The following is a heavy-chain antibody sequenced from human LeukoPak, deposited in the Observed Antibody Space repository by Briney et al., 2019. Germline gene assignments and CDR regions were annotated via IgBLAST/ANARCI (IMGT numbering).Heavy chain of an antibody. CDR3: VRVAGTHYMDV. CDR2: IYYSGST. D-gene: IGHD1-1*01. V-gene: IGHV4-59*01. Sequence: KPSETLSLTCIVSGGSISSYYWSGIRQPPGKGLEWIGYIYYSGSTSYNPSLESRVSISVDTSKNQFSLKLSSVTAADTAVYYCVRVAGTHYMDVWGKGTTVTVSS. J-gene: IGHJ6*03. CDR1: GGSISSYY.